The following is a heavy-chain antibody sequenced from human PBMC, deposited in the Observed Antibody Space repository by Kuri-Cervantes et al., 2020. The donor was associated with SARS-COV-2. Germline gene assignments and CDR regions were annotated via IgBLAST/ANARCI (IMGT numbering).Heavy chain of an antibody. V-gene: IGHV6-1*01. J-gene: IGHJ6*02. CDR3: ARVHPGPEFYYGMDV. Sequence: LRLSCAISGDSVSSNTAAWNWIRQSPSRGLEWLGRTCYRSKWYNDYAVSVKSRITINPDTSKNQFSLHLNSVTPEDTAVYYCARVHPGPEFYYGMDVWGQGTTVTVSS. CDR1: GDSVSSNTAA. D-gene: IGHD3-10*01. CDR2: TCYRSKWYN.